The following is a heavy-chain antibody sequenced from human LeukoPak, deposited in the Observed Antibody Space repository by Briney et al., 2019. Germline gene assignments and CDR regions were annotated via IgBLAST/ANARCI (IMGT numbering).Heavy chain of an antibody. J-gene: IGHJ4*02. CDR3: AREGNIAARHWYFDY. Sequence: GGSLRLSCAASGFTFSSYWMHWVRQAPGKGLVWVSRINSDGSSTSYADSVKGRFTISRDNAKNTLYLQMNSLRAEDTAVYYCAREGNIAARHWYFDYWGQGTLVTVSS. D-gene: IGHD6-6*01. CDR1: GFTFSSYW. CDR2: INSDGSST. V-gene: IGHV3-74*01.